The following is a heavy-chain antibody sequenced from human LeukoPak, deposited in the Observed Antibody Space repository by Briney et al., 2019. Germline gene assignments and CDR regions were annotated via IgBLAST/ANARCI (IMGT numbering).Heavy chain of an antibody. CDR2: ILPILAIA. CDR1: GPTFSTYA. V-gene: IGHV1-69*04. CDR3: AIAQGYSYSGD. D-gene: IGHD5-18*01. Sequence: PVKLSYTPSGPTFSTYAISWVPQAPGQGVEWMGRILPILAIATYAQKFQGRVTFTSAKSTSTAYMELSSTTSEDPAVPYLAIAQGYSYSGDWGQGTLVTVSS. J-gene: IGHJ4*02.